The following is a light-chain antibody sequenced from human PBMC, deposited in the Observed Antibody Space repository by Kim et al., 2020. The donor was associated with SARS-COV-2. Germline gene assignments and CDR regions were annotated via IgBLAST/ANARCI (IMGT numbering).Light chain of an antibody. CDR2: GAS. Sequence: SPGERATLSCRASPSVSSSSLAWYQQKPGQAPRLFIYGASSRATGIPDRFSGSGSGTDFTLAISRLEPEDFAVYYCQQYDSSPITFGQGTRLEIK. V-gene: IGKV3-20*01. CDR3: QQYDSSPIT. CDR1: PSVSSSS. J-gene: IGKJ5*01.